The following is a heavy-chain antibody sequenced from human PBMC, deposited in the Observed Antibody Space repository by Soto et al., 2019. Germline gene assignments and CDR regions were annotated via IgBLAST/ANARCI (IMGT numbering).Heavy chain of an antibody. J-gene: IGHJ3*02. D-gene: IGHD2-2*01. CDR1: GGSLVYDY. CDR3: GRHTDQYDAFDI. V-gene: IGHV4-59*08. Sequence: QLQESGPGLVKPSETMSLTCTVSGGSLVYDYWSWIRQSPGKGLEWIGYISYSGSTDYNPSLKSRVATSVDMSKTQFFLDLTYVTAADTAVYYCGRHTDQYDAFDIWGQGTMVTVSS. CDR2: ISYSGST.